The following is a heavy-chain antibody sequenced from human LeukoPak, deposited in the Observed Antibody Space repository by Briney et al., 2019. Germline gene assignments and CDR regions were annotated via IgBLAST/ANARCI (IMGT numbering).Heavy chain of an antibody. V-gene: IGHV3-74*01. J-gene: IGHJ6*04. CDR3: AELGITMIGGV. D-gene: IGHD3-10*02. CDR2: INSDRSST. Sequence: GGSLRLSCVASGFTFSSYWMHWVRQAPGKGLVWVSRINSDRSSTSYADSVKGRFTISRDNAKNTLYLQMNSLRAEDTAVYYCAELGITMIGGVWGKGTTVTISS. CDR1: GFTFSSYW.